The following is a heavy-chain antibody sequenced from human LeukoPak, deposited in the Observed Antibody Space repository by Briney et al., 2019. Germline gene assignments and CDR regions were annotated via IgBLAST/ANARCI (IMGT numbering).Heavy chain of an antibody. CDR1: GFSLSSYG. J-gene: IGHJ4*02. D-gene: IGHD4-17*01. CDR2: ISYDGSNK. CDR3: AKDLRPQIPYGESPRGTAPLGH. V-gene: IGHV3-30*18. Sequence: GGSLRLSCAISGFSLSSYGMHWVHQAPGKGLEWVAVISYDGSNKCHADSVKGRFTISRDNSKSSLFLQMNSLRAEDTAVYYCAKDLRPQIPYGESPRGTAPLGHWGQGTLVTVSS.